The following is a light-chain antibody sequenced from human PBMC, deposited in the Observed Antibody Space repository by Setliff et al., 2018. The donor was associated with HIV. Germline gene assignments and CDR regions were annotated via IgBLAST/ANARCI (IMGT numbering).Light chain of an antibody. CDR2: QAT. V-gene: IGLV2-23*01. Sequence: QSALSQPASVSGSPGQSITISCTGTSSDVGRYNLVSWYQQHPGKAPKLMIYQATKRPSGVSNRFSGSKSGNTASLTISGLQAEDEADYYCCSNTSSNTYVFGTGTKVTVL. J-gene: IGLJ1*01. CDR3: CSNTSSNTYV. CDR1: SSDVGRYNL.